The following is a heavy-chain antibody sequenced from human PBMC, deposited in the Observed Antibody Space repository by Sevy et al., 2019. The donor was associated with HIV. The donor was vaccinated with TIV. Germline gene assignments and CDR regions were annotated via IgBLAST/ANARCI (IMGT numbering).Heavy chain of an antibody. CDR1: GFTFSSYG. CDR2: IWYDGNNK. V-gene: IGHV3-33*01. J-gene: IGHJ4*02. D-gene: IGHD3-10*01. Sequence: GGSLRLSCAASGFTFSSYGMHWVRQTPGKGLEWVAVIWYDGNNKFYADSVKGRFTISRDNSKNTLYLQMNSLRAEDTAVYYCARDKPPPVMVTMVRGALSYYFDYWGQGTLVTVSS. CDR3: ARDKPPPVMVTMVRGALSYYFDY.